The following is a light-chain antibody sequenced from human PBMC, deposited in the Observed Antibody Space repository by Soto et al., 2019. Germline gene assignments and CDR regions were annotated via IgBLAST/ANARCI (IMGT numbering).Light chain of an antibody. Sequence: DIPLTQSPSTLSGSSGDRVTITCLASQTVSSWLAWYQQKPGKAPKLLIYKASTLKSGVPSRFSGSGSGTEFTLTISSLQPDDFATYYCQHYSSYSEAFGQGTRVEI. CDR1: QTVSSW. CDR2: KAS. CDR3: QHYSSYSEA. J-gene: IGKJ1*01. V-gene: IGKV1-5*03.